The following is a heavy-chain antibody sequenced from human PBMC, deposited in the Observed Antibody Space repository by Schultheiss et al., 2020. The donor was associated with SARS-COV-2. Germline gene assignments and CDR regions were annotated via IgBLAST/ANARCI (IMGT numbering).Heavy chain of an antibody. Sequence: SETLSLTCAVYGGSFSGYYWSWIRQPPGKGLEWIGHVSYSGSTNYNPSLKSRVTISVDTSKNQFSLKLSSVTAADTAVYYCARHPRELGVPAATYYFDYWGQGTLVTVSS. D-gene: IGHD2-2*01. V-gene: IGHV4-59*08. J-gene: IGHJ4*02. CDR2: VSYSGST. CDR3: ARHPRELGVPAATYYFDY. CDR1: GGSFSGYY.